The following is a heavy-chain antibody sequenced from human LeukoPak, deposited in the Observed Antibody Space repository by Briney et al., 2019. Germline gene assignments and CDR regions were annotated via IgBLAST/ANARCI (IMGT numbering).Heavy chain of an antibody. V-gene: IGHV3-48*02. Sequence: GGSLRLSCAASGFTFSTYSMNWVRQAPGKGLEWVSYISSSSSTIYYADSVKGRFTISRDNAKNSLYLQMNSLRDGDTAVYYCARDWIAVTGTGFDYWGQGNLVTVSS. J-gene: IGHJ4*02. CDR1: GFTFSTYS. CDR2: ISSSSSTI. CDR3: ARDWIAVTGTGFDY. D-gene: IGHD6-19*01.